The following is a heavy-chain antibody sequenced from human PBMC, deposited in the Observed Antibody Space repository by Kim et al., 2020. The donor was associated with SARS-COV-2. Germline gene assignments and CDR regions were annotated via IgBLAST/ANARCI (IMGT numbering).Heavy chain of an antibody. CDR2: IYYSGST. V-gene: IGHV4-31*03. Sequence: SETLSLTCTVSSGSISSGDYYWNWIRHHPGHGLEWVGYIYYSGSTSYNPSLESRLTISIDTSNNQFSLNLNSVTAADTAVYYCARGRTVVVPAAILVFD. CDR1: SGSISSGDYY. D-gene: IGHD2-2*02. CDR3: ARGRTVVVPAAILVFD. J-gene: IGHJ4*01.